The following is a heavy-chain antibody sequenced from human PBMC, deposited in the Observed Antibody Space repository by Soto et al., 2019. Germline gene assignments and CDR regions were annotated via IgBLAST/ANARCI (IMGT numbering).Heavy chain of an antibody. V-gene: IGHV1-46*03. CDR2: INPNDGST. Sequence: QVQLVQSGAEVKKPGASVKVSCKASGYTFTKYYMHWVRQAPGQGLEWMGTINPNDGSTSYTQKLQXXVXMXXDTSTSTVYMELSSLRSEDTAVYYCVRADSSGYYYWGQGTLVTVSS. D-gene: IGHD3-22*01. CDR3: VRADSSGYYY. CDR1: GYTFTKYY. J-gene: IGHJ4*02.